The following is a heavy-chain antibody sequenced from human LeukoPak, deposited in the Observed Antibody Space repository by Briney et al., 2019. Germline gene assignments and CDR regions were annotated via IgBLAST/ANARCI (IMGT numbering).Heavy chain of an antibody. CDR2: IYYSGST. V-gene: IGHV4-59*01. CDR3: MRDGPSWGLL. Sequence: PSETLSLTCTVSSGSLSIYYGSWIRQPPGRGLEWIGYIYYSGSTNYNPSLKSRVTISVDTSKNQFSLKLSSVTAADTAVYYCMRDGPSWGLLWGLGTPVTVSS. CDR1: SGSLSIYY. D-gene: IGHD3-16*01. J-gene: IGHJ4*02.